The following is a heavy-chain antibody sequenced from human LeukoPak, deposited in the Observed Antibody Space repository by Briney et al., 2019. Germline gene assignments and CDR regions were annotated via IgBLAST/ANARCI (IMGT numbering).Heavy chain of an antibody. CDR3: ARSRHSYDSSGFPHY. V-gene: IGHV3-7*01. J-gene: IGHJ4*02. CDR1: GFTFSNSW. D-gene: IGHD3-22*01. CDR2: IKQDGSEK. Sequence: GSLRLSCAASGFTFSNSWMNWVRQAPGKGLEWVANIKQDGSEKYYVDSVKGRFTISRDNAKNSLYLQMNSLRAEDTAVYYCARSRHSYDSSGFPHYWGQGTLVTVSS.